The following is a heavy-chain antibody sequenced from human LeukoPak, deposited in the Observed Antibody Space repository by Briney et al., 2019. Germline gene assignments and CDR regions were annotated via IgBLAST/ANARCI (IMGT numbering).Heavy chain of an antibody. V-gene: IGHV4-4*09. Sequence: SETLSLTCTVSGGSISSYYWSWIRQPPGKGRGGIGYIYTSGSTNYNPSLKSRVTISVDTSKNQFSLKLSSVTAADTAVYYCARSGRDGYILPLDYWGQGTLVTVSS. J-gene: IGHJ4*02. CDR3: ARSGRDGYILPLDY. D-gene: IGHD5-24*01. CDR1: GGSISSYY. CDR2: IYTSGST.